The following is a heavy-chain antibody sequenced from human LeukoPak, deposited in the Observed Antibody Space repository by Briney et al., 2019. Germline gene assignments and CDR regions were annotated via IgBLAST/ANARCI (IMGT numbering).Heavy chain of an antibody. CDR1: GYSMSSGYY. J-gene: IGHJ4*02. Sequence: PSETLSLTCAVSGYSMSSGYYWGWIRQPPGKGLEWIGSIYQSGSTYYNLSLKSRVTISVDTSKNQFSLKLSSVTAADTAVYYCARHPRGGSSGWFDYWGQGTLVTVSS. CDR2: IYQSGST. D-gene: IGHD6-19*01. V-gene: IGHV4-38-2*01. CDR3: ARHPRGGSSGWFDY.